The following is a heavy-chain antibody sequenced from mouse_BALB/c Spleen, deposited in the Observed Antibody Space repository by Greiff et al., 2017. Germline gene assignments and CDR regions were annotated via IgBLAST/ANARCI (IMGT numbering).Heavy chain of an antibody. D-gene: IGHD1-1*01. CDR2: INPDSSTI. CDR3: ARRHYVITTVVGGKNWYFDV. Sequence: EVKVVESGGGLVQPGGSLKLSCAASGFDFSRYWMSWVRQAPGKGLEWIGEINPDSSTINYTPSLKDKFIISRDNAKNTLYLQMSKVRSEDTALYYCARRHYVITTVVGGKNWYFDVWGAGTTVTVSS. CDR1: GFDFSRYW. V-gene: IGHV4-1*02. J-gene: IGHJ1*01.